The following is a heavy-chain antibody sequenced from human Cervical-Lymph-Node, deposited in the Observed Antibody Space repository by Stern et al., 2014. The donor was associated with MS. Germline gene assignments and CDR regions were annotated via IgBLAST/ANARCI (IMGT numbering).Heavy chain of an antibody. Sequence: EVQLVESGGGLVQPGRSLRLSCTASGFTFDDYAMHWVRQAPGKGLEWVSGITWNSNDIGYADSVKGRFTISRDNAKNSLYLQMNSLRTEDTALYYCAKDGRYANPILKDYFDSWGQGTLVTVSS. CDR1: GFTFDDYA. CDR3: AKDGRYANPILKDYFDS. CDR2: ITWNSNDI. J-gene: IGHJ4*02. D-gene: IGHD2/OR15-2a*01. V-gene: IGHV3-9*01.